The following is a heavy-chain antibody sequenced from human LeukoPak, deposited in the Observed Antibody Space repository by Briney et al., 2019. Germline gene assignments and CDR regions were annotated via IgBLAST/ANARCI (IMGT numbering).Heavy chain of an antibody. J-gene: IGHJ5*02. Sequence: ASVKLSCKASGYTFTGDYMHWVRQAPGQGLEWMGWINPNSGGTNYTQKFQGRVTRTRDTSISTAYMELSRLRSEDTAVYYGARDIAAAGTGWFDPWGQGTLVTVSS. CDR2: INPNSGGT. CDR1: GYTFTGDY. D-gene: IGHD6-13*01. CDR3: ARDIAAAGTGWFDP. V-gene: IGHV1-2*02.